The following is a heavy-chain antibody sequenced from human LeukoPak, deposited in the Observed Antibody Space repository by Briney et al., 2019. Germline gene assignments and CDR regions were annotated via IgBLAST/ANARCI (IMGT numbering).Heavy chain of an antibody. CDR3: AKGRGGGSYPNYYMDV. CDR2: ISGSGGST. V-gene: IGHV3-23*01. Sequence: GGSLRLSCAASGFTFNSYAMSWVRQAPGKGLEWVSAISGSGGSTYYADSVKGRFTISRDNSKNTLYLQMNSLRAEDTAVYYCAKGRGGGSYPNYYMDVWGKGTTVTVSS. D-gene: IGHD1-26*01. CDR1: GFTFNSYA. J-gene: IGHJ6*03.